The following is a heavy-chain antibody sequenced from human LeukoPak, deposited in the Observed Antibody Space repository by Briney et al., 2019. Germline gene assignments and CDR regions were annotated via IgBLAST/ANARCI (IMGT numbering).Heavy chain of an antibody. J-gene: IGHJ4*02. CDR1: GFTFSSYA. CDR3: AREGYDILTGSHYGFDY. V-gene: IGHV3-30*04. CDR2: ISYDGSNK. Sequence: PGRSLRLSCAASGFTFSSYAMHWVRQAPGKGLEWVAVISYDGSNKYYADSVKGRFTISRDNAKNSLYLQMNSLRAEDTAVYYCAREGYDILTGSHYGFDYWGQGTLVTVSS. D-gene: IGHD3-9*01.